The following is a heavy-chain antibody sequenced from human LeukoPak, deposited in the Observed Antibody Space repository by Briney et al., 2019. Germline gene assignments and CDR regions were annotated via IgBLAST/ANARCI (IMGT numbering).Heavy chain of an antibody. CDR2: IYYSGST. Sequence: PSETLSLTCTVSGGSLSSYYWSWIRQPPGKGLEWIGYIYYSGSTNYNPSLKSRVTISVDTSKNQCSLKLSSVTAADTAVYYCARHSSGWDYFDYWGQGTLVTVSS. CDR1: GGSLSSYY. D-gene: IGHD6-19*01. CDR3: ARHSSGWDYFDY. J-gene: IGHJ4*02. V-gene: IGHV4-59*01.